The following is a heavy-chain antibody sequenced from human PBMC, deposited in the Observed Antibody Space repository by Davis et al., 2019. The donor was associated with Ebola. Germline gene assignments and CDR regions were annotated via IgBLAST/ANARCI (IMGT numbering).Heavy chain of an antibody. V-gene: IGHV1-58*01. CDR2: IVVGSGNT. J-gene: IGHJ6*02. Sequence: AASVKVSCKASGTRFTDSAVQWVRQAPGHGLEWIGWIVVGSGNTNYAQKFQERVTITRDMSTSTAYMELSSLRSEDTAVYYCAAKASSGWSYGMDVWGQGTTVTVSS. D-gene: IGHD6-19*01. CDR3: AAKASSGWSYGMDV. CDR1: GTRFTDSA.